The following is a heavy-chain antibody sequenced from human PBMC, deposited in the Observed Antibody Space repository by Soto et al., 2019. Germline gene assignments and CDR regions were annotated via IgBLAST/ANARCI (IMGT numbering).Heavy chain of an antibody. CDR1: GYTFSTYD. V-gene: IGHV1-8*01. D-gene: IGHD3-9*01. CDR3: ASWAGYSK. J-gene: IGHJ4*02. CDR2: VSPSSGNT. Sequence: QVQLVQSGAEVRKPEASVKVSCKASGYTFSTYDINWVRQAPGQGPEWMGRVSPSSGNTGYAQKFQGRLTMTRNTSISTAYMELSSLTSEDTAVYYCASWAGYSKWGQGTLVIVSS.